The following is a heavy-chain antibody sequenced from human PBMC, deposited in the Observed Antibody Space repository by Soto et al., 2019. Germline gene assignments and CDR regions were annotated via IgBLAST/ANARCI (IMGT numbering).Heavy chain of an antibody. CDR2: IHSGGST. J-gene: IGHJ4*02. V-gene: IGHV4-61*01. CDR1: GGSISSGNFY. D-gene: IGHD6-13*01. Sequence: SDTVSRNCSVSGGSISSGNFYWRWIRQPPGKGLEWIAYIHSGGSTDYNPSLKSRVFISRDTSKNQFSLTVRSVTAADTAMYYCARVGDFAGAYWGQGHLVTVSS. CDR3: ARVGDFAGAY.